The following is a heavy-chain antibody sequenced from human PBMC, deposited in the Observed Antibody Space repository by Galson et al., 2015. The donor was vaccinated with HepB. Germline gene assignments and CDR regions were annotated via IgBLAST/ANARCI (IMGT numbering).Heavy chain of an antibody. J-gene: IGHJ4*02. V-gene: IGHV3-53*01. CDR3: ARATSGGYCSRTSCYYFDY. CDR2: IYSGGYR. D-gene: IGHD2-2*01. Sequence: SLRLSCAASGFTVITNYMSWVRQAPGKGLEWVSIIYSGGYRSYADSVKGRFTISRDNSKNKVYLQMNSLRAEDTAVYYCARATSGGYCSRTSCYYFDYWGQGALVTVSS. CDR1: GFTVITNY.